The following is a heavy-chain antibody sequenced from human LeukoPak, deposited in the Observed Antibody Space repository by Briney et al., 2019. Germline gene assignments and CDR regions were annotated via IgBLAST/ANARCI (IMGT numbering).Heavy chain of an antibody. V-gene: IGHV4-59*01. Sequence: SETLSLTCTVSGGSISRYYWSWIRQPPGKGLEWIGYIYYSGSTNYNPSLKSRVTISVDTSKNQFSLKLSSVTAADTAVYYCARVDPDSSSTLEVFDYWGQGTLVTVSS. J-gene: IGHJ4*02. D-gene: IGHD6-6*01. CDR3: ARVDPDSSSTLEVFDY. CDR1: GGSISRYY. CDR2: IYYSGST.